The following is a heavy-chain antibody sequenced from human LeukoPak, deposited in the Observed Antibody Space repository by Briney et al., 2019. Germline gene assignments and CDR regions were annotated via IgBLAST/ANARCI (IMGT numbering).Heavy chain of an antibody. J-gene: IGHJ4*02. CDR1: GGSISSGGYY. CDR3: ASSYDSSGYYDDYFDY. D-gene: IGHD3-22*01. Sequence: PSQTLSLTCTVSGGSISSGGYYWSWIRQHPGKDLEWIGYIYYSGSTYYNPSLKSRVTISVDTSKNQFSLKLSSVTAADTAVYYCASSYDSSGYYDDYFDYWGQGTLVTVSS. CDR2: IYYSGST. V-gene: IGHV4-31*03.